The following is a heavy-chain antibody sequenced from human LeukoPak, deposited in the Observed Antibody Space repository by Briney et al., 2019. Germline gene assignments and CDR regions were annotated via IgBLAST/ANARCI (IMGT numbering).Heavy chain of an antibody. CDR3: ASPTVSTEGDLVGY. CDR2: ISSSSSYI. D-gene: IGHD4-17*01. J-gene: IGHJ4*02. CDR1: GFTFSSYS. V-gene: IGHV3-21*01. Sequence: GGSLRLSCAASGFTFSSYSMNWVRQAPGKGLEWVSSISSSSSYIYYADSVKGRFTISRDNAKNSLYLQMNSLRAEDTAVYYCASPTVSTEGDLVGYWGQGTLVTVSS.